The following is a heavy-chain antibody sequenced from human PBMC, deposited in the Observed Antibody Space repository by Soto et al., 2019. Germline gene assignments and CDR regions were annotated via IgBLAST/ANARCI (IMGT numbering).Heavy chain of an antibody. CDR2: MYTGDSDT. J-gene: IGHJ4*03. CDR1: GSDFNTNW. V-gene: IGHV5-51*01. CDR3: ARLPRDGNKTSCYYADH. D-gene: IGHD2-2*01. Sequence: PGASLKISCRGSGSDFNTNWFGWVRQLPGKGLEWVGIMYTGDSDTRYNPSLQGHVTLSADVTVSTAFLQWRSLKTSDTGLYFWARLPRDGNKTSCYYADHWGHGTQVTVSS.